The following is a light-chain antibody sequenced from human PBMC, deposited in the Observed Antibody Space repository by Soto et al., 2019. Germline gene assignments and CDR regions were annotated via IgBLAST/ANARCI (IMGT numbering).Light chain of an antibody. J-gene: IGKJ1*01. CDR2: AAS. CDR1: QSISNH. V-gene: IGKV1-39*01. CDR3: QQSYSSPPT. Sequence: IPMTQSPSPLSASVEHSAIIPCRASQSISNHLNWYQQKKGKAPKLLIFAASSLQSGVPSRFSGSRYGPDFNLTISSLQTEDFATYYCQQSYSSPPTFGQGTKVDIK.